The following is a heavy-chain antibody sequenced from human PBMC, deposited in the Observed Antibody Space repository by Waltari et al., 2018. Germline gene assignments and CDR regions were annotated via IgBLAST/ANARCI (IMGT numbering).Heavy chain of an antibody. CDR2: ISGSGGST. V-gene: IGHV3-23*01. Sequence: EVQLLESGGGLVQPGGSLRLSCAASGFTFSSYAMSWVRQAPGKGLEWVSAISGSGGSTYYADSVKGRFTISRDNSKNTLYLQMNSLRAEDTAVYYCAKDARYCSGGSCPEPYFDYWGQGTLVTVSS. D-gene: IGHD2-15*01. J-gene: IGHJ4*02. CDR3: AKDARYCSGGSCPEPYFDY. CDR1: GFTFSSYA.